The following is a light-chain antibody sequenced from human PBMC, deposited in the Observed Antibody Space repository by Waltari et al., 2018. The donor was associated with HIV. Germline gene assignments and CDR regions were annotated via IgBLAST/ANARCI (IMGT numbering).Light chain of an antibody. J-gene: IGLJ3*02. Sequence: QHVLTQPPSASGTPGHGVTISCSGSNSNIGTNSVYWYQHLPGMAPKLLIYRNNRRPSGIPDRFSGSRSGTSASLAISGLRSEDEADYYCATWDDSLIWVFGGGTKLTVL. CDR1: NSNIGTNS. V-gene: IGLV1-47*01. CDR2: RNN. CDR3: ATWDDSLIWV.